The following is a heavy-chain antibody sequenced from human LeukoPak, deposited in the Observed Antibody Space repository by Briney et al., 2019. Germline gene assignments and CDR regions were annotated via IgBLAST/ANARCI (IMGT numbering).Heavy chain of an antibody. CDR2: TYYRSKWYS. D-gene: IGHD1-26*01. Sequence: SQTLSLTCAISGDSVSSDSAAWNWIRQSPSRGLEWLGRTYYRSKWYSDYAESVKHRITINSDTSRNQFSLQLNSVTPEDTAVYYCTRAPPIVGANYFGCWGQGTLVTVSS. CDR3: TRAPPIVGANYFGC. V-gene: IGHV6-1*01. CDR1: GDSVSSDSAA. J-gene: IGHJ4*02.